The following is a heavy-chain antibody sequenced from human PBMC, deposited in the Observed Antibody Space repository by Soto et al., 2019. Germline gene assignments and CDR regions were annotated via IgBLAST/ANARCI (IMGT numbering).Heavy chain of an antibody. Sequence: ASVKVSCKASGYTFTSYGISWERQAPGQGLEWMGWISAYNGNTNYAQKLQGRVTMTTDTSTSTAYMELRSLRSDDTAVYYCARDNGSWYPYYYGMDVWGHGTTVSLSS. CDR1: GYTFTSYG. CDR2: ISAYNGNT. D-gene: IGHD6-13*01. J-gene: IGHJ6*02. CDR3: ARDNGSWYPYYYGMDV. V-gene: IGHV1-18*04.